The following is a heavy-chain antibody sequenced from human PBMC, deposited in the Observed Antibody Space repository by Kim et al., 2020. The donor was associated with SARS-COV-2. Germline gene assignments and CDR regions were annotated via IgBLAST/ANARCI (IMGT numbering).Heavy chain of an antibody. CDR2: K. CDR3: ARDEGTTGLDY. J-gene: IGHJ4*02. Sequence: KYYADSVKGRFTISRDNSKNTLYLQMNSLRAEDTAVYYCARDEGTTGLDYWGQGTLVTVSS. D-gene: IGHD4-4*01. V-gene: IGHV3-33*01.